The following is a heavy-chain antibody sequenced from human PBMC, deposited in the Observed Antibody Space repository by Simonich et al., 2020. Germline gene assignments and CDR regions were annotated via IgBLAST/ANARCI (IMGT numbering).Heavy chain of an antibody. CDR1: GFTFSSYS. CDR3: ARWIAVACTGAYGMDV. J-gene: IGHJ6*02. D-gene: IGHD6-19*01. V-gene: IGHV3-21*01. Sequence: EVQLVESGGGLVKPGGSLRLSCAASGFTFSSYSMNWVRQAPGKGLEWVSSISSSSSYIYYADSVKGQLTISRNNAKNSLYLQMNSLRAEDTAVYYCARWIAVACTGAYGMDVWGQGTTVTVSS. CDR2: ISSSSSYI.